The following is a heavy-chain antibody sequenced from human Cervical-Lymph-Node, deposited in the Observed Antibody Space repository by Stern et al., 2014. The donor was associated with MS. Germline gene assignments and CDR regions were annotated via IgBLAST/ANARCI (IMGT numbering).Heavy chain of an antibody. CDR3: ARSNTAMVPHYFDY. CDR2: IDWDDDK. J-gene: IGHJ4*02. CDR1: GVSLSTSGMC. D-gene: IGHD5-18*01. V-gene: IGHV2-70*01. Sequence: ESGPAVVKPTQTLTLTCTFSGVSLSTSGMCVSWIRQPPGTALEGLALIDWDDDKYYSTSLKSRLTISKDTSKNQVVLTMTNMDPVDTATYYCARSNTAMVPHYFDYWGQGTLVTVSS.